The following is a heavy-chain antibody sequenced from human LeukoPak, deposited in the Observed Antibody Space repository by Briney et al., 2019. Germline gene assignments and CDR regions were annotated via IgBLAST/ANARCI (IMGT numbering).Heavy chain of an antibody. J-gene: IGHJ6*03. V-gene: IGHV1-69*05. CDR1: GGTFSSYA. D-gene: IGHD2-15*01. Sequence: SVKVSCKASGGTFSSYAISWVRQAPGQGLEWMGGIIPIFGTANYAQKFQGRVTITRNTSISTAYMELSSLRSEDTAVYYCARGRRARVVVVAAGRSYYYYYMDVWGKGTTVTVSS. CDR2: IIPIFGTA. CDR3: ARGRRARVVVVAAGRSYYYYYMDV.